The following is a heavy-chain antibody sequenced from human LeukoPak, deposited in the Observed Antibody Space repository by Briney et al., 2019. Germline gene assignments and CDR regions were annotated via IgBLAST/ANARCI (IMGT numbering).Heavy chain of an antibody. CDR1: GYTFTSYG. D-gene: IGHD2-15*01. J-gene: IGHJ4*02. CDR3: AALIVPTYYFDY. CDR2: ISVYYGNT. V-gene: IGHV1-18*01. Sequence: ASVKVSCKASGYTFTSYGLSWVRQAPGQGLEWMGWISVYYGNTKYEQKVQGRVTMTTDTSTSTAYMELRSLRSDDTAVYYCAALIVPTYYFDYWGQGTLVTVSS.